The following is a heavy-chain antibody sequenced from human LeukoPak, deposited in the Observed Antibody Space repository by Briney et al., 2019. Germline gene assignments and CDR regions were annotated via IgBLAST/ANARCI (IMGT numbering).Heavy chain of an antibody. V-gene: IGHV3-48*01. CDR1: GFTFSSYS. D-gene: IGHD1-26*01. CDR2: ISSSSSTI. J-gene: IGHJ6*03. Sequence: PGGSLRLSCAASGFTFSSYSMNWVRQAPGKWLEWVSYISSSSSTIYYADSVKGRFTISRDNAKNSLYLQMNSLRAEDTAVYYCARDGRWELLDYYYMDVWGKGTTVTVSS. CDR3: ARDGRWELLDYYYMDV.